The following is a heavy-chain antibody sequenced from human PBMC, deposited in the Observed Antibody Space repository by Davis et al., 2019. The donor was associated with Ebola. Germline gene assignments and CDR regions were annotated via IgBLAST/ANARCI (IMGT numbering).Heavy chain of an antibody. J-gene: IGHJ3*02. Sequence: GESLKISCAASGFTFSSYVVHWVRQAPGKGLEWVAFIQYDGNDKYYADSVKGRFTISRDNSKNTLYLQMNSLRDEDTAVYYCAREGAAVAGDAFDIWGPGTMVTVSS. CDR2: IQYDGNDK. CDR1: GFTFSSYV. CDR3: AREGAAVAGDAFDI. V-gene: IGHV3-30*02. D-gene: IGHD6-19*01.